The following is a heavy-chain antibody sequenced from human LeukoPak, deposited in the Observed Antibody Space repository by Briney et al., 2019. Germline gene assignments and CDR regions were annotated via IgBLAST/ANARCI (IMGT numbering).Heavy chain of an antibody. V-gene: IGHV4-61*02. CDR3: ATNTYGHYQHYYYMDV. D-gene: IGHD5-18*01. Sequence: SQTPSLTCTVSGGSISSGSYYWSWIRQPAGKGLEWIGRIYTSGNTNYNPSLNSRVTISLDTSKNQFSLKLSSVTAADTAVYYCATNTYGHYQHYYYMDVWGKGTTVTISS. CDR2: IYTSGNT. CDR1: GGSISSGSYY. J-gene: IGHJ6*03.